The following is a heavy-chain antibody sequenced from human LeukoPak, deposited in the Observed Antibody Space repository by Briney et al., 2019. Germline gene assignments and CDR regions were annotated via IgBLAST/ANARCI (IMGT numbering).Heavy chain of an antibody. CDR1: GFTFSSYG. J-gene: IGHJ4*02. Sequence: PGGSLRLSCAASGFTFSSYGMHWVRQAPGKGLEWVSVIYSGGSTYYADSVKGRFTISRDNSKNTLYLQMNSLRAEDTAVYYCARRGRLQWLADYWGQGTLVTVSS. D-gene: IGHD6-19*01. CDR3: ARRGRLQWLADY. V-gene: IGHV3-66*01. CDR2: IYSGGST.